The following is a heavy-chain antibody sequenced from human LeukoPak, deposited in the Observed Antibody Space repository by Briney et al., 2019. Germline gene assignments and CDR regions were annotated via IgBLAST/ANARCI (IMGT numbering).Heavy chain of an antibody. J-gene: IGHJ5*02. D-gene: IGHD5-12*01. V-gene: IGHV1-24*01. Sequence: ASVKVSCKVSGHTLTELSMHWVRQAPGKGLEWMGGFDPEDGEAIYAQKFQGRVTMTRNTSISTAYMELSSLRSEDTAVYYCASRVATIGHNWFDPWGQGTLVTVSS. CDR1: GHTLTELS. CDR2: FDPEDGEA. CDR3: ASRVATIGHNWFDP.